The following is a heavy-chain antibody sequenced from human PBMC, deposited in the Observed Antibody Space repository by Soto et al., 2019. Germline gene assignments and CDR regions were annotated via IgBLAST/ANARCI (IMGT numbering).Heavy chain of an antibody. CDR2: IKKEGSET. CDR3: AKGQWLGDY. V-gene: IGHV3-7*01. Sequence: EVQLVESGGGLVQPGGSLRLSCEASGFTFTNYWMSWVRQAPGKGLEWVANIKKEGSETYYVESVKGRFTISRDNAKNSLFLQMNSLRGEDTAVYYCAKGQWLGDYWGQGTLVTVSS. J-gene: IGHJ4*02. CDR1: GFTFTNYW. D-gene: IGHD6-19*01.